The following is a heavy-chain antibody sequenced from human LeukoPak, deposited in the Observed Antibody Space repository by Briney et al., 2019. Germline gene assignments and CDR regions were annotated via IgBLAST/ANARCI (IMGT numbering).Heavy chain of an antibody. CDR2: IYTSGST. CDR3: ARLSADSSSSRGFDY. CDR1: GASISSYY. J-gene: IGHJ4*02. D-gene: IGHD2-2*01. V-gene: IGHV4-4*07. Sequence: PSGTLSLTCTVSGASISSYYWTWIRQPAGKGLEGIGRIYTSGSTNYNPSLKSRVAMSVDTSKNQFSLKLSSVTAADTAVYYCARLSADSSSSRGFDYWGQGTLVTVSS.